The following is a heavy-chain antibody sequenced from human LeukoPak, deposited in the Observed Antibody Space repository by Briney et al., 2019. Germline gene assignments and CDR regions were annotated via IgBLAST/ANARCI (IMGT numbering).Heavy chain of an antibody. D-gene: IGHD6-13*01. CDR1: GFTFSSSA. Sequence: PGGSLRLSCAASGFTFSSSAMSWVRQAPGKGLEWVSAISGTGGSTHYADSVKGRFTISRDNSKNTLYLQINSLRAEDTAVHYCAKGRGYSSSWPPTDFDYWGQGTLVTVSS. CDR3: AKGRGYSSSWPPTDFDY. V-gene: IGHV3-23*01. CDR2: ISGTGGST. J-gene: IGHJ4*02.